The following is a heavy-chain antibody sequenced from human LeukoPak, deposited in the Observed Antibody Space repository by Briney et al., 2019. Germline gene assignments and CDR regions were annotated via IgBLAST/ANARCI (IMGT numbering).Heavy chain of an antibody. CDR2: INPSGGDT. J-gene: IGHJ6*02. CDR3: ARSMRAYHYDSSDYYPQDYTFYPQDYNFGMEV. V-gene: IGHV1-46*01. CDR1: GYTFTSYY. D-gene: IGHD3-22*01. Sequence: GASVKVSCKASGYTFTSYYMHWVRQAPGQGLGWMGIINPSGGDTSYAQRFQGRVTMTRDTSTSTVYMYLSSLRSEDTAVYYCARSMRAYHYDSSDYYPQDYTFYPQDYNFGMEVWGQGTTVTVSS.